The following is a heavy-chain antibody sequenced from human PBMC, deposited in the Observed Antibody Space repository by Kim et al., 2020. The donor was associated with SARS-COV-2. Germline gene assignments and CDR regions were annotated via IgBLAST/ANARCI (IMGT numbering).Heavy chain of an antibody. CDR3: ARALSTSSVGYYYGMDV. CDR1: GGTFSSYA. J-gene: IGHJ6*02. CDR2: IIPIFGTA. V-gene: IGHV1-69*13. D-gene: IGHD1-26*01. Sequence: SVKVSCKASGGTFSSYAISWVRQAPGQGLEWMGGIIPIFGTANYAQKFQGRVTITADESTSTAYMELSSLRSEDTAVYYCARALSTSSVGYYYGMDVWGQGTTVTVSS.